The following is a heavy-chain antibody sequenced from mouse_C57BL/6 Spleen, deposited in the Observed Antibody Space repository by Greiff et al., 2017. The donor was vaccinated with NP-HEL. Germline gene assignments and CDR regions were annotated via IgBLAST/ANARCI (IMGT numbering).Heavy chain of an antibody. Sequence: EVQLQQSGPELVKPGASVKIPCKASGYTFTDYNMDWVKQSHGKSLEWIGDINPNNGGTIYNQKFKGKATLTVDKSSSTAYMELRSLTSEDTAVYYCARSSYYYGSSYVRGYYFDYWGQGTTLTVSS. D-gene: IGHD1-1*01. CDR3: ARSSYYYGSSYVRGYYFDY. J-gene: IGHJ2*01. CDR2: INPNNGGT. V-gene: IGHV1-18*01. CDR1: GYTFTDYN.